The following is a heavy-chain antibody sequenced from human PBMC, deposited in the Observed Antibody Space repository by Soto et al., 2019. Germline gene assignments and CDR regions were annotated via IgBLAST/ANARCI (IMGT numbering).Heavy chain of an antibody. D-gene: IGHD5-12*01. J-gene: IGHJ3*02. CDR2: IYYSGST. CDR3: ARPNNGYSGYDFRDVFDI. V-gene: IGHV4-39*01. CDR1: GGSISSSSYY. Sequence: SETLSLTCTVSGGSISSSSYYWGWIRQPPGKGLEWIGSIYYSGSTYYNPSLKSRVTISVDTSKNQFSLKLSSVTAADTAVYYCARPNNGYSGYDFRDVFDIRGQGTTVIVSS.